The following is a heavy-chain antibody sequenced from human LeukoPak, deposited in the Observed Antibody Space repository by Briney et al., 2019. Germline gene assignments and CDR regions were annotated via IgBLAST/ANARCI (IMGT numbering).Heavy chain of an antibody. V-gene: IGHV3-11*01. CDR3: ARLYGSGTYFVPS. Sequence: GGSLRLSCAASGFTFGDSYMTWIRQAPGKGLECVSYISDSGSTISYADSVRGRFTISRDNAKNSLFLQMNSLRAEDTAVYYCARLYGSGTYFVPSWGQGTLVTVSS. J-gene: IGHJ4*02. CDR2: ISDSGSTI. D-gene: IGHD3-10*01. CDR1: GFTFGDSY.